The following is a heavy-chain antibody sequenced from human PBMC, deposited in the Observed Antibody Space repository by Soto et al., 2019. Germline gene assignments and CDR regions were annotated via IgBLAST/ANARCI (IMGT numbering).Heavy chain of an antibody. CDR2: MNPSTGNT. CDR3: ARGRIIVAGGFDP. D-gene: IGHD6-19*01. V-gene: IGHV1-8*01. J-gene: IGHJ5*02. Sequence: QVQLAQSGAEVKKPGASVKVSCKASAYTFTCYDIIWVRQATGQGLEWMGWMNPSTGNTDSAEKFQGRLTMTRNTSISTVYMELSSLSFEDTAVYYCARGRIIVAGGFDPWGQGTLVTVYS. CDR1: AYTFTCYD.